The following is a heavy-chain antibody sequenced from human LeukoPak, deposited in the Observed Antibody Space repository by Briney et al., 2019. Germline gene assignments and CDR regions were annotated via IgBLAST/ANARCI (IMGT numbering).Heavy chain of an antibody. D-gene: IGHD4-17*01. J-gene: IGHJ4*02. CDR2: ISGSGGST. V-gene: IGHV3-23*01. Sequence: GGSLRLSCAASGFTFSSYAMSWVRQAPGKGLEWVSAISGSGGSTYYADSVKGRFTISRDNSKNTLYLQMNSLRAEDTAVYYCARDKDYGDSIDYWGQGTLVTVSS. CDR3: ARDKDYGDSIDY. CDR1: GFTFSSYA.